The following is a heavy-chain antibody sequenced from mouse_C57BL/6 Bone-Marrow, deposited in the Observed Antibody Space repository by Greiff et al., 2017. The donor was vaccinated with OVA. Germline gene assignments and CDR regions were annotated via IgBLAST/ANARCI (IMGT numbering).Heavy chain of an antibody. D-gene: IGHD3-2*02. V-gene: IGHV7-3*01. CDR3: ASSQLRLDY. J-gene: IGHJ2*01. CDR2: IRNKANGYTT. CDR1: GFTFTDSY. Sequence: DVKLVESGGGLVQPGGSLSLSCAASGFTFTDSYMSWVRQPPGQALEWLGFIRNKANGYTTEYSASVKGRFTISRDNSQSILYLQMNALRAEDSATYYCASSQLRLDYWGQGTTLTVSS.